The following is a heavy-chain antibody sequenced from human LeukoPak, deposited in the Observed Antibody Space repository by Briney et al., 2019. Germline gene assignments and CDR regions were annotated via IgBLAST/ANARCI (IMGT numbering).Heavy chain of an antibody. CDR3: AKSGSHNAFDT. J-gene: IGHJ3*02. V-gene: IGHV3-30-3*01. CDR2: ISFDGVNK. Sequence: GGSLRLSCAASGFIFNTYALHWVRQVPGKGLEWNTIISFDGVNKYHADSVKGRFTISRDNSKDTLYLHMDSLRPEDTAVYYCAKSGSHNAFDTWGQGTMVTVSS. CDR1: GFIFNTYA. D-gene: IGHD1-26*01.